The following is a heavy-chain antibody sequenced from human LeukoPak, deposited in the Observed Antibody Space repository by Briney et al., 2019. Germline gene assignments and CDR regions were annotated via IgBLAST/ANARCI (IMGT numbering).Heavy chain of an antibody. CDR3: ARSGGNSDLRGAFDI. J-gene: IGHJ3*02. V-gene: IGHV4-4*07. CDR1: GGPISSYY. Sequence: SETLSLTCTVSGGPISSYYWSWIRQPAGKGLEWIGRFYTTGSTNYNPSLESRVTMSVDTSKNQFSLKLSSVTAADTAVYYCARSGGNSDLRGAFDIWGQGTMVTVSS. CDR2: FYTTGST. D-gene: IGHD4-23*01.